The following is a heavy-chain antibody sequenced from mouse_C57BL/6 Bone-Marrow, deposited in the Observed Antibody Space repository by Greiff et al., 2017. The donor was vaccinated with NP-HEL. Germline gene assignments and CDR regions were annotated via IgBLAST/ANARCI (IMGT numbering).Heavy chain of an antibody. D-gene: IGHD1-1*01. Sequence: QVQLKQPGAELVKPGASVKLSCKASGYTFTSYWMQWVKQRPGQGLEWIGEIDPSDSYTNYNQKFKGKATLTVDTSSSTAYMQLSSLTSEDSAVYYCAREGTTVDMDYWGQGTSVTVSS. J-gene: IGHJ4*01. V-gene: IGHV1-50*01. CDR2: IDPSDSYT. CDR1: GYTFTSYW. CDR3: AREGTTVDMDY.